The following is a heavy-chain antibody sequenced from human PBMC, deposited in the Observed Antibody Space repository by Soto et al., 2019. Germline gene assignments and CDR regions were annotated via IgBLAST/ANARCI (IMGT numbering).Heavy chain of an antibody. CDR1: GFTFSSYA. J-gene: IGHJ3*02. D-gene: IGHD4-17*01. V-gene: IGHV3-23*01. CDR2: ISGSGGST. Sequence: PGGSLRLSCAASGFTFSSYAMSWVRQAPGKGLEWVSAISGSGGSTYYADSVKGRFTISRGNSKNTLYLQMNSLRAEDTAVYYCARDQGSDYGDYVGAFDIWGQGTMVTVSS. CDR3: ARDQGSDYGDYVGAFDI.